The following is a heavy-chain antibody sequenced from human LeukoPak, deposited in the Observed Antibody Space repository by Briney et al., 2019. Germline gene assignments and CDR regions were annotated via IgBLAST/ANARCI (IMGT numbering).Heavy chain of an antibody. V-gene: IGHV4-39*01. CDR1: GGSISSSSYY. CDR2: IYYSGTT. J-gene: IGHJ6*03. D-gene: IGHD1-26*01. Sequence: SETLSLTCTVSGGSISSSSYYWGWIRQPPGKGLEWIGSIYYSGTTHYNPSLKSRVTISEDTSKNQFSLKLSSVTAADTAVYYCARPVGATNYYHYMDVWGTGTTVTVSS. CDR3: ARPVGATNYYHYMDV.